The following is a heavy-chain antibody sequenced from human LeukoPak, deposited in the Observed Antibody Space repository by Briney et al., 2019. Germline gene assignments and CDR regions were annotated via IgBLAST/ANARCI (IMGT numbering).Heavy chain of an antibody. Sequence: PGGSLRLSCAASGFTFSNYAMHWVRQAPGKGLEWVSYISCSGSNKYYADSVKGRFTISRDNAKNTLYLQMNSMRGEDTAVYYGVRGGSGYTFDVWGQGTMVTVSS. V-gene: IGHV3-48*03. CDR2: ISCSGSNK. CDR3: VRGGSGYTFDV. D-gene: IGHD2-2*02. CDR1: GFTFSNYA. J-gene: IGHJ3*01.